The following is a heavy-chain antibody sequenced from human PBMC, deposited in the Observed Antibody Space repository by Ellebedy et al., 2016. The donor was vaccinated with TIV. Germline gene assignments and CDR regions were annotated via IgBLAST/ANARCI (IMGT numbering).Heavy chain of an antibody. Sequence: GGSLRLXXAASGFTFSSYSMNWVRQAPGKGLEWVSSISSSSSYIYYADSVKGRFTISRDNAKNSLYLQMNSLGAEDTAVYYCARVSGKSAVDYWGQGTLVTVSS. J-gene: IGHJ4*02. CDR3: ARVSGKSAVDY. CDR1: GFTFSSYS. V-gene: IGHV3-21*04. CDR2: ISSSSSYI.